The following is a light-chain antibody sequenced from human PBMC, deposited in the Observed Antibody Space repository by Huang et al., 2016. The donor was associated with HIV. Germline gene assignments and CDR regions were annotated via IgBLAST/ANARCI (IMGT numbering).Light chain of an antibody. CDR2: AAS. CDR3: QQTYSTTIT. V-gene: IGKV1-39*01. J-gene: IGKJ5*01. Sequence: DIQMTQSPSSLSASVGDRVTITCRASQRISTNLNWYQQKPGKAPKLLIFAASTLQSGGPSTFSGSGSGTDFTLTISSLQPEDFATYYCQQTYSTTITFGQGTRLEIK. CDR1: QRISTN.